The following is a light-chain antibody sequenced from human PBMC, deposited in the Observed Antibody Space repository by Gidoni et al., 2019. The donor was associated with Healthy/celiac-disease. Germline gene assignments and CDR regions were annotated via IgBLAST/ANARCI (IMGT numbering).Light chain of an antibody. J-gene: IGKJ3*01. V-gene: IGKV3-11*01. CDR3: QQRSNWPGFT. Sequence: IGFTQLPATLSLSPGERATLSCRASQSVSSYLAWYQQQPGQAPRLLIYDASNRATGIPARFSGSGSGTDFTLTISSLEPEDFAVYYCQQRSNWPGFTFGPGTKVDIK. CDR1: QSVSSY. CDR2: DAS.